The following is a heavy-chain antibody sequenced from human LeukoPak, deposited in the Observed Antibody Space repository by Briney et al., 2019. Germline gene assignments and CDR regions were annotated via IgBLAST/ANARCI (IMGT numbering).Heavy chain of an antibody. CDR1: GGSISSSY. D-gene: IGHD3-16*01. J-gene: IGHJ3*01. V-gene: IGHV4-59*13. CDR2: VFYSGNT. CDR3: ARGLPGRDAFDV. Sequence: SETLSLTCTVSGGSISSSYWNWIRQPPGKGLEWVGYVFYSGNTNYNPSLGSRVTISEDTSKNQFSLNLNSLTAADTAVYYCARGLPGRDAFDVWAQGTVVTVSS.